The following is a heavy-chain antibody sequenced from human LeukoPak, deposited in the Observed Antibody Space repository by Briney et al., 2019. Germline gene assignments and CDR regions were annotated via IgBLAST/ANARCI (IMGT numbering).Heavy chain of an antibody. Sequence: GGSLRLSYAASGFTFSSYSMSWVRQAPGKGLEWVSYISSSSSTIYYADSVKGRFTISRDNAKNSLYLQMNSLRAEDTAVYYCARDRSIAVAGILAFDYWGQGTLVTVSS. CDR3: ARDRSIAVAGILAFDY. V-gene: IGHV3-48*01. D-gene: IGHD6-19*01. CDR2: ISSSSSTI. J-gene: IGHJ4*02. CDR1: GFTFSSYS.